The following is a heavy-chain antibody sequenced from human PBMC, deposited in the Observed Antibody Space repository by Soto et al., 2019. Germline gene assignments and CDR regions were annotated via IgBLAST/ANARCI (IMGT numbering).Heavy chain of an antibody. J-gene: IGHJ4*02. CDR2: IIPIFGTA. CDR3: ATYDSSGYYRKNFDY. CDR1: GGTFSSYA. D-gene: IGHD3-22*01. V-gene: IGHV1-69*06. Sequence: QVQLVQSGAEVKKPGSSVKVSCKASGGTFSSYAISWVRQAPGHGLEWMGGIIPIFGTANYAQKFQGRVTITADKSTSTADMELSSLRSDDTAVYYGATYDSSGYYRKNFDYWGQGTLVTVSS.